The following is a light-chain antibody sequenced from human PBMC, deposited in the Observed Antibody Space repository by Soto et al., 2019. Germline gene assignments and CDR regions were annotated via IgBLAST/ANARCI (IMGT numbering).Light chain of an antibody. Sequence: DIQMTQSPSTLSASVGDTVTITCRASQSISGWLAWYVQKAGKAPKLLIYDASSLERGVPSRFSGSGSGTEFTLTISSLQPEDFATYYCQQYESYSATFGQGTKVEI. CDR2: DAS. V-gene: IGKV1-5*01. CDR3: QQYESYSAT. CDR1: QSISGW. J-gene: IGKJ1*01.